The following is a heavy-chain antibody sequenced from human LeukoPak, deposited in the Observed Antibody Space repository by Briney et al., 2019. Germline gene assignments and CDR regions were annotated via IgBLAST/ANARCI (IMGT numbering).Heavy chain of an antibody. CDR3: ARDSGKGDTAHMDV. D-gene: IGHD1-26*01. CDR1: GGSISNYY. CDR2: VYTSGST. Sequence: PSETLSLTCTVSGGSISNYYWSWIRQPAGKGLEWIGHVYTSGSTNYNPSLKSRVTMSVDTSKNQFSLRLSSVTAADTAVYYCARDSGKGDTAHMDVWGKGTTATVSS. V-gene: IGHV4-4*07. J-gene: IGHJ6*03.